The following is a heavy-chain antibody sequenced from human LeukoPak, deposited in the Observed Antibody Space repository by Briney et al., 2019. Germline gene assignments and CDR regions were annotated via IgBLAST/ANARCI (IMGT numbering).Heavy chain of an antibody. J-gene: IGHJ4*02. Sequence: ASVKVSCKASGHTFTGYYMHWVRQAPGQGLEWMGWINPNSGGTNYAQKFQGRVTMTRDTSISTAYMELSRLRSDDTAVYYCAMILGPKNDFDYWGQGTLVTVSS. CDR1: GHTFTGYY. CDR2: INPNSGGT. D-gene: IGHD7-27*01. V-gene: IGHV1-2*02. CDR3: AMILGPKNDFDY.